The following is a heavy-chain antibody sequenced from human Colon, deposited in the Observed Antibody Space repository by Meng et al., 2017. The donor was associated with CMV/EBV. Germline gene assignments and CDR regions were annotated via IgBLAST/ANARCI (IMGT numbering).Heavy chain of an antibody. J-gene: IGHJ6*02. V-gene: IGHV1-69*05. CDR3: ARVGIFGVATGYYGMDV. CDR1: GGTFSSYA. CDR2: IIPIFGTA. D-gene: IGHD3-3*01. Sequence: SVKVSCKASGGTFSSYAISWVRQAPGQGLEWMGGIIPIFGTANYAQKFQGRVTITTDESTSKAYMELSSLRSEDTAVYYCARVGIFGVATGYYGMDVWGQGTTVTVSS.